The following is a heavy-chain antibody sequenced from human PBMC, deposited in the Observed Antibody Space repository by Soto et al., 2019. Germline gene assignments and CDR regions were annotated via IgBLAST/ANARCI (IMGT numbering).Heavy chain of an antibody. CDR3: ARGGITIFGVVREYYFDY. D-gene: IGHD3-3*01. CDR1: GGSISSYY. J-gene: IGHJ4*02. CDR2: IYYSGST. V-gene: IGHV4-59*01. Sequence: LETLSLTCTVSGGSISSYYWSWIRQPPGKGLEWIGYIYYSGSTNYNPSLKSRVTISVDTSKNQFSLKLSSVTAADTAVYYCARGGITIFGVVREYYFDYWGQGTLVTVSS.